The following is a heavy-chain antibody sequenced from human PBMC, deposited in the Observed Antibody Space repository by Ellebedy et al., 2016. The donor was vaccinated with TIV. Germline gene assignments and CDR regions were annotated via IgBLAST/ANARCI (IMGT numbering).Heavy chain of an antibody. CDR3: TTDAPASITMIVVVSRGDY. D-gene: IGHD3-22*01. Sequence: GESLKISXAASGFTFSNAWMSWVRQAPGKGLEWVGRIKSKTDGGTTDYAAPVKGRFTISRDDSKNTLYLQMNSLKTEDTAVYYCTTDAPASITMIVVVSRGDYWGQGTLVTVSS. V-gene: IGHV3-15*01. J-gene: IGHJ4*02. CDR2: IKSKTDGGTT. CDR1: GFTFSNAW.